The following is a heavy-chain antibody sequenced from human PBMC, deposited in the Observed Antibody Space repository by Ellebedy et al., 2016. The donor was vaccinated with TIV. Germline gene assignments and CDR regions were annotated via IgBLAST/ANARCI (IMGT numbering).Heavy chain of an antibody. Sequence: SVKVSCKASGGTFGNQPLSWVRQAPGQGLEWVGRIIPMFGVTDTAQMLQGRLTITADESTSTAHMELSSLRPEDTAVYYCARNSDVVLIPSAYASSFDIWGQGTMVTVSS. D-gene: IGHD2-21*01. J-gene: IGHJ3*02. CDR2: IIPMFGVT. CDR3: ARNSDVVLIPSAYASSFDI. CDR1: GGTFGNQP. V-gene: IGHV1-69*13.